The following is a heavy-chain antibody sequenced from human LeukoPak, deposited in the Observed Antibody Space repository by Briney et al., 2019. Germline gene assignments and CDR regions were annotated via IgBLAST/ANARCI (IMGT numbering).Heavy chain of an antibody. CDR1: GGSFSGYY. Sequence: SETLSLTCAVYGGSFSGYYWSWIRQPPGRGLEWIGESNHSGSTNYNQSLKSRVTISVDTSKNQFSLKLSSLTAADTAVYYCARGRVLLWFGALGKDNWFDPWGQGTLVTVSS. CDR3: ARGRVLLWFGALGKDNWFDP. J-gene: IGHJ5*02. V-gene: IGHV4-34*01. D-gene: IGHD3-10*01. CDR2: SNHSGST.